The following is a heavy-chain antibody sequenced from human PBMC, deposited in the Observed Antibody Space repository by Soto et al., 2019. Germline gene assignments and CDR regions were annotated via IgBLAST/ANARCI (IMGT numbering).Heavy chain of an antibody. CDR2: INHSGST. J-gene: IGHJ6*02. CDR1: GGSFSGYY. D-gene: IGHD2-15*01. V-gene: IGHV4-34*01. Sequence: SETLSLTCAVYGGSFSGYYWSWIRQPPGKGLEWIGEINHSGSTNYNPSLKSRVTISVDTSKNQFSLKLSSVTAADTAVYYCARGQVGSYVYYYYYGMDFWGQGTTVTVSS. CDR3: ARGQVGSYVYYYYYGMDF.